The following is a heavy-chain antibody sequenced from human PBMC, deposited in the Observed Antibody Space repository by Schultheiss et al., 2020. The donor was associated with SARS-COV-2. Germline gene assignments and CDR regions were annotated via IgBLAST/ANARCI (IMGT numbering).Heavy chain of an antibody. D-gene: IGHD3-3*01. CDR1: GGSISSYY. Sequence: SQTLSLTCTVSGGSISSYYWSWIRQPPGKGLEWIGYIYYSGSTNYNPSLKSRVTISVDTSKNQFSLKLSSVTAADTAVYYCARGPRLNYDFWSGYPYYFDYWGQGTLVTVSS. V-gene: IGHV4-59*12. CDR2: IYYSGST. J-gene: IGHJ4*02. CDR3: ARGPRLNYDFWSGYPYYFDY.